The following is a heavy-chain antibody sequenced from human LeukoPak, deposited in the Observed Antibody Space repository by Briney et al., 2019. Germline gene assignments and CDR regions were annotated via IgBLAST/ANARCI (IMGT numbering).Heavy chain of an antibody. V-gene: IGHV4-39*07. Sequence: SETLSLTCTVSGGSVSSGSYYWSWIRQPPGKGLEWIGEINHSGSTNYNPSLKSRVTISVDTSKNQFSLKLSSVTAADTAVYYCARGLYFGQWLVLNYFDYWGQGTLVTVSS. CDR2: INHSGST. D-gene: IGHD6-19*01. CDR1: GGSVSSGSYY. J-gene: IGHJ4*02. CDR3: ARGLYFGQWLVLNYFDY.